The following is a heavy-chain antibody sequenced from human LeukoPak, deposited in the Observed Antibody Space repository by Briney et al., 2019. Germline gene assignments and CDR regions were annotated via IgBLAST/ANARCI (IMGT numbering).Heavy chain of an antibody. V-gene: IGHV3-48*01. CDR1: GFTFSSYS. CDR2: ISSSSSTI. J-gene: IGHJ6*02. D-gene: IGHD3-10*01. Sequence: GGSLRLSCAASGFTFSSYSMNWVHQAPGKRLEWVSYISSSSSTIYYADSVKGRFTISRDNAKNSLYLQMNSLRAEDTAVYYCARADRLLWFGELLHPHMDVWGQGTTVTVSS. CDR3: ARADRLLWFGELLHPHMDV.